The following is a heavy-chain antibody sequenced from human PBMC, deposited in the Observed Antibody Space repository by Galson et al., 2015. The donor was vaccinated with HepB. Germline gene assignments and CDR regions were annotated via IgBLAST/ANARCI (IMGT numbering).Heavy chain of an antibody. D-gene: IGHD6-19*01. CDR3: ARDRQQWLVSNWFDP. CDR1: GYAFTGYY. J-gene: IGHJ5*02. CDR2: INPNSGGT. Sequence: SVKVSCKASGYAFTGYYMHWVRQAPGQGLEWMGRINPNSGGTNYAQKFQGRVTMTRDTSISTAYMELSRLRSDDTAVYYCARDRQQWLVSNWFDPWGQGTLVTVSS. V-gene: IGHV1-2*06.